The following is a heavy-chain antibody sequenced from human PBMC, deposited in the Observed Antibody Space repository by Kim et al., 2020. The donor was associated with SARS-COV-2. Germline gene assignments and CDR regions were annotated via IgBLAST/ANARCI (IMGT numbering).Heavy chain of an antibody. J-gene: IGHJ6*02. V-gene: IGHV6-1*01. D-gene: IGHD6-19*01. CDR3: AREDIAVAGLGGMDV. Sequence: VSVKSRTTTNPDTSKNQFSLQLNSVTPEDTAVYYCAREDIAVAGLGGMDVWGQGTTVTVSS.